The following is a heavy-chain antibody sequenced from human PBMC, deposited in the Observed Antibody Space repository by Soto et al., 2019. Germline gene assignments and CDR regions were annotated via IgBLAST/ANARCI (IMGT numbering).Heavy chain of an antibody. V-gene: IGHV3-74*01. D-gene: IGHD3-22*01. Sequence: PGGSLRLSCAASGFTFSSYWMHWARQAPGKGLVWVSRINSDGSSTSYVDSVKGRFTISRDNAKNTLYLQMNSLRAEDTAVYYCARDYYDSSYPFDCWGQGTLVTVSS. CDR1: GFTFSSYW. J-gene: IGHJ4*02. CDR2: INSDGSST. CDR3: ARDYYDSSYPFDC.